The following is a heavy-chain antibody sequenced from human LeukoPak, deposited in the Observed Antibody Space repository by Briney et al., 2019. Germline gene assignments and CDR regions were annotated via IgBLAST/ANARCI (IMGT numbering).Heavy chain of an antibody. CDR3: ASMGYYYDSSGYYRY. Sequence: GGSLRLSCAASGFTFDDYAMHWVRQAPGKGLEWVSGISWNSGSIAYADSVKGRFTISRDNAKNSLYLQMNSLRAEDTAVYYCASMGYYYDSSGYYRYWGQGTLVTVSS. CDR1: GFTFDDYA. D-gene: IGHD3-22*01. J-gene: IGHJ4*02. V-gene: IGHV3-9*01. CDR2: ISWNSGSI.